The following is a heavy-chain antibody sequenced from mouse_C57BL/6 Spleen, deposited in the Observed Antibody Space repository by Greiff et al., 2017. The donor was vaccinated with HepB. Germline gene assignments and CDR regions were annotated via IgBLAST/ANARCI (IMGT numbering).Heavy chain of an antibody. Sequence: VKLQESGPGLVAPSQSLSITCTVSGFSLTSYGVHWVRQPPGKGLEWLVVIWSDGSTTYNSALKSRLSISKDNSKSQVFLKMNSLQTDDTAMYYCARHEGWDGAWFAYWGQGTLVTVSA. CDR1: GFSLTSYG. D-gene: IGHD3-3*01. V-gene: IGHV2-6-1*01. CDR2: IWSDGST. J-gene: IGHJ3*01. CDR3: ARHEGWDGAWFAY.